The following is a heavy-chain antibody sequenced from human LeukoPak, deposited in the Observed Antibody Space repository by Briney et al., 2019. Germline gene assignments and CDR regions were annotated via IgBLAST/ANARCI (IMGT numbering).Heavy chain of an antibody. V-gene: IGHV4-34*01. CDR1: GGSFSGYY. Sequence: PSETLSLTCAVYGGSFSGYYWSWIRQPPGKWLEWIGEINHSGSTNYNPSLKGRVTISVDTSKNQFSLKLSSVTAADTAVYYCARQKRYSSGWSTYYYMDVWGKGTTVTISS. D-gene: IGHD6-19*01. J-gene: IGHJ6*03. CDR3: ARQKRYSSGWSTYYYMDV. CDR2: INHSGST.